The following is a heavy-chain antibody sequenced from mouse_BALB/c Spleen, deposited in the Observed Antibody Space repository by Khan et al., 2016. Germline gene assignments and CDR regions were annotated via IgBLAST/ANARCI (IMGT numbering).Heavy chain of an antibody. CDR2: INPYNDGT. CDR3: ARRDYRYDGTVFAY. J-gene: IGHJ3*01. CDR1: GYTFTSYV. V-gene: IGHV1S136*01. Sequence: VQLQQSGPELVKPGASVKMSCKASGYTFTSYVMHWVKQKPGQGLEWIGYINPYNDGTKYNEKFKVKATLTSEKSSSTAYMELSSLTSEDSAVYYCARRDYRYDGTVFAYWGQGTLVTVSA. D-gene: IGHD2-14*01.